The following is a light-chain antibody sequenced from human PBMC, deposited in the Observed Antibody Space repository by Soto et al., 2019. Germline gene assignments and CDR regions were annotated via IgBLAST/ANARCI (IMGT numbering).Light chain of an antibody. Sequence: QSVLTQPATVSASPGQSITTSCTGTSSDVGGSNFVSWYQQHPGKPPKLIIYDVATRPSGVSNRFSGSKSGSTASLIISRLQTEDEADYYCVSFTSSTTYVFGSGTKVTVL. CDR3: VSFTSSTTYV. CDR1: SSDVGGSNF. J-gene: IGLJ1*01. CDR2: DVA. V-gene: IGLV2-14*03.